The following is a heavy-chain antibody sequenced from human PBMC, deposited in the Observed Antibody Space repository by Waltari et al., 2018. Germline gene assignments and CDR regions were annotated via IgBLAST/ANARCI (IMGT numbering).Heavy chain of an antibody. V-gene: IGHV1-69*05. J-gene: IGHJ3*02. CDR3: ARDMYYVSSGYYYGVMRAFDI. Sequence: QVQLVQSGAAVKKPGSSVKVSCKASGGTFSSYAIRWVRQAPGQGLEGMGGIFPIFGTANYAQKFQGRVTITTDESTSTAYMELSSLRSEDTAVYYCARDMYYVSSGYYYGVMRAFDIWGQGTMVTVSS. D-gene: IGHD3-22*01. CDR1: GGTFSSYA. CDR2: IFPIFGTA.